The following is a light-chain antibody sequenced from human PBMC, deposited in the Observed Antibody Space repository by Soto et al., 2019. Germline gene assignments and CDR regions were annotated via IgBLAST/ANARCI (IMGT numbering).Light chain of an antibody. V-gene: IGLV2-11*01. CDR2: DVS. Sequence: QSALTQPRSVSGSPGQSVTISCTGTSSDVGGYKYVSWYQQHPGKAPKLMIYDVSKRPSGVPDRFSGSKSGNTASLTISGLQAEDEADYDCCSYEGSYTWVFGGGNKVTVL. CDR3: CSYEGSYTWV. J-gene: IGLJ3*02. CDR1: SSDVGGYKY.